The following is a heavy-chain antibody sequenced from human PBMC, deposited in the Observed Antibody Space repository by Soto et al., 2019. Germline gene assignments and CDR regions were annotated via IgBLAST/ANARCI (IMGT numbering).Heavy chain of an antibody. J-gene: IGHJ6*02. Sequence: QVQLQESGPGLVKPSQTLSLTCTVSGGSISSGGYYWSWIRQHPGKGLEWVGYFYNSGSVFYNPSLKSRVTISVDTSKNQFSLKLISVTAADTAVYYCARGAVTNFYYYYYGMDVWGQGTTVTVSS. CDR2: FYNSGSV. V-gene: IGHV4-31*03. CDR1: GGSISSGGYY. D-gene: IGHD4-4*01. CDR3: ARGAVTNFYYYYYGMDV.